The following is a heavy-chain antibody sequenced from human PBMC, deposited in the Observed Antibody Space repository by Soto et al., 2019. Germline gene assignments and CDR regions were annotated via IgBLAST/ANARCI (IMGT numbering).Heavy chain of an antibody. CDR2: ISSSSSYI. CDR3: ARDRLLWFGELLYRQGDGMDV. Sequence: GGSLRLSCAASGFTFSSYSMNWVRQAPGKGLEWVSSISSSSSYIYYADSVKGRFTISRDNAKNSLYLQMNSLRAEDTAVYYCARDRLLWFGELLYRQGDGMDVWGQGTTVTVSS. J-gene: IGHJ6*02. CDR1: GFTFSSYS. V-gene: IGHV3-21*01. D-gene: IGHD3-10*01.